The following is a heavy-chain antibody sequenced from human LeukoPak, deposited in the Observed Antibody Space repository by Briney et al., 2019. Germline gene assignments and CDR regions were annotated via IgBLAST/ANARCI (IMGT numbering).Heavy chain of an antibody. V-gene: IGHV1-8*01. CDR2: MNPNSGNT. CDR3: ARVTRAAAWWFDP. D-gene: IGHD6-13*01. J-gene: IGHJ5*02. CDR1: GYTFTSYD. Sequence: ASVKVSCKASGYTFTSYDINWVRQATGQGLEWMGWMNPNSGNTGYAQKFQGRVTMTRNASISTAYMELSSLRSEDTAVYYCARVTRAAAWWFDPWGQGTLVTVSS.